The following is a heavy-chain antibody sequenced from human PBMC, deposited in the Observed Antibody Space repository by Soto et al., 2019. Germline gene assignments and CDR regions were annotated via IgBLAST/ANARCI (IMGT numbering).Heavy chain of an antibody. V-gene: IGHV3-33*01. CDR1: GVTFSSYA. CDR2: IWSDGSKK. CDR3: ARDEEP. J-gene: IGHJ5*02. Sequence: VQLVESGGGVVQPGRSLRLSCAASGVTFSSYAMHWVRQAPGKGLEWVAVIWSDGSKKYYGDSVKGRFTISRDNSKNTLYLKMNRLKVDDTAVYYCARDEEPWGQGTLVIVSS.